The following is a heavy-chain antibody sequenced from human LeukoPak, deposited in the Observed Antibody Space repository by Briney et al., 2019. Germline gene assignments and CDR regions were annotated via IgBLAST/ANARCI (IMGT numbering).Heavy chain of an antibody. CDR1: GDSINSHYYY. CDR2: IYYTGST. D-gene: IGHD2-2*01. Sequence: SSETLSLTCTVSGDSINSHYYYWGWIRQPPGKGLEWIGVIYYTGSTYYTPSLKSRVTISADTSKNQFSLKLSSVSAADSGVYYCARRVAVPAAPFDYWGQGILVTVSS. CDR3: ARRVAVPAAPFDY. J-gene: IGHJ4*02. V-gene: IGHV4-39*01.